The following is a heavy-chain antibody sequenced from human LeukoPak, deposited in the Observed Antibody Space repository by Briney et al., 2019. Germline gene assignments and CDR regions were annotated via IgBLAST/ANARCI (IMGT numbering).Heavy chain of an antibody. V-gene: IGHV1-69*05. Sequence: GASVKVSCKASGGTFSSYAISWVRQAPGQGLEWMGRIIPIFGTANYAQKFQGRVTITTDESTSTAYMELSSLRSEDTAVYYCAREEDHPKGAEYFQHWGQGTLVTVSS. CDR1: GGTFSSYA. J-gene: IGHJ1*01. CDR2: IIPIFGTA. CDR3: AREEDHPKGAEYFQH. D-gene: IGHD2-15*01.